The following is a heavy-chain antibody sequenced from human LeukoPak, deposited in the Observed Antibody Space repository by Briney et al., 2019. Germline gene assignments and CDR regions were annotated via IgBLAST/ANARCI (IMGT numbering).Heavy chain of an antibody. D-gene: IGHD3-22*01. CDR3: ARDRGGYYPPYYFDY. J-gene: IGHJ4*02. V-gene: IGHV4-30-2*01. CDR1: GGSISSGGYS. Sequence: PSETLSLTCAVSGGSISSGGYSWSWIRQPPGKGLEWIGYIYHSGSTYYNPSLKSRVTISVDTSKNQFSLKLSSVTAADTAVYYCARDRGGYYPPYYFDYWGQGTLVTVSS. CDR2: IYHSGST.